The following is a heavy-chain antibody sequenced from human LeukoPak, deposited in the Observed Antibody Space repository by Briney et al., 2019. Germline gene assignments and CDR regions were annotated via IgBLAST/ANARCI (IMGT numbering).Heavy chain of an antibody. J-gene: IGHJ4*02. V-gene: IGHV3-23*01. D-gene: IGHD6-13*01. CDR1: GFTFTTYA. CDR2: ISGSGGST. Sequence: GGSLRLSCAASGFTFTTYAMSWVRQAPGKGLEWVSGISGSGGSTYYADSVKGRFTISRDNAKNSLYLQMNSLRAEDTAVYYCARDPVATILSSSWYGNDYWGQGTLVTVSS. CDR3: ARDPVATILSSSWYGNDY.